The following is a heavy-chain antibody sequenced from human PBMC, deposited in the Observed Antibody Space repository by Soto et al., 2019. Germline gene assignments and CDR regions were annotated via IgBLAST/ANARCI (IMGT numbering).Heavy chain of an antibody. D-gene: IGHD3-10*01. V-gene: IGHV3-30*18. CDR2: ILFGGSNK. CDR1: GFTFSNYG. CDR3: AKGCVLGYGDYYADY. J-gene: IGHJ4*01. Sequence: GGSLRLSCAASGFTFSNYGMYWVRQAPGKGLEWVAVILFGGSNKYYGDSVKGRFTISRDNSKSTVYLQMNSLRVDDTAVYYCAKGCVLGYGDYYADYWARGSLVTV.